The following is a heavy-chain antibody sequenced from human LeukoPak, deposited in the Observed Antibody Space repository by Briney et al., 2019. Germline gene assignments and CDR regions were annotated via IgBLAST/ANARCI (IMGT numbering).Heavy chain of an antibody. CDR3: AGDSQMDYFDY. CDR1: GFTFSSYS. D-gene: IGHD2-8*01. CDR2: ISSSSSYI. Sequence: PGGSLRLSCAASGFTFSSYSMNWVRQAPGKGLEWVSSISSSSSYIYYADSVKGRFTISRDNAKNSLYLQMNSLRAEDTAVYYCAGDSQMDYFDYWGQGTLVTVSS. V-gene: IGHV3-21*01. J-gene: IGHJ4*02.